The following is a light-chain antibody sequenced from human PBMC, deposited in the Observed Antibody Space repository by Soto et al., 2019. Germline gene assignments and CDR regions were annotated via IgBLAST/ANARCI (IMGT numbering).Light chain of an antibody. Sequence: QSVLTQPPSASGTPGQRVSFSCSGSTSNIGSNTVNWYQQLPGTAPKILIYSNSQRPSGVPERFSGSKSGTSASLAISRLQSEDEAGYYCSTWDDSLNGWVFGGGTKLTVL. CDR1: TSNIGSNT. CDR2: SNS. V-gene: IGLV1-44*01. CDR3: STWDDSLNGWV. J-gene: IGLJ3*02.